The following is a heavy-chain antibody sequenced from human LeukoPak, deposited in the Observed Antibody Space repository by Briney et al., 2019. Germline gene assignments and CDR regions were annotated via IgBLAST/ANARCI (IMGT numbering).Heavy chain of an antibody. CDR3: ARYRMDAGSYTSGWFDP. Sequence: PGGSLRPSCAASEFAVSSNYMTWVRQAPGNRLEWVSVIYSGGKTYYADSVEGRFTISRDNSKNAVYLQMNSLRAEDTAVYYCARYRMDAGSYTSGWFDPWGQGTLVTVSS. J-gene: IGHJ5*02. CDR2: IYSGGKT. D-gene: IGHD3-10*01. V-gene: IGHV3-53*01. CDR1: EFAVSSNY.